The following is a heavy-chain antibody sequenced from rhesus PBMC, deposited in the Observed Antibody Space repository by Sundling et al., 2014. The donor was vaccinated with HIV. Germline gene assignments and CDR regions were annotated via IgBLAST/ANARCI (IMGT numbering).Heavy chain of an antibody. Sequence: EVQLVESGGGLAKPGGSLRLSCAASGFTFSSYAMHWVRQAPGKGLEWVSAISSGGSTYYADSVKGRFTISRDNSKNTLSLQMNSLRAEDTAVYYCAKDNGYSSGWYWGQGVLVTVSS. CDR2: ISSGGST. CDR1: GFTFSSYA. J-gene: IGHJ4*01. CDR3: AKDNGYSSGWY. V-gene: IGHV3-103*01. D-gene: IGHD6-31*01.